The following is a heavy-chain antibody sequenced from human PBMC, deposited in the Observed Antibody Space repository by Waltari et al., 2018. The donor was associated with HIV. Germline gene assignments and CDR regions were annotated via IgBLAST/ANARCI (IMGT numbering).Heavy chain of an antibody. Sequence: EVHLMESGGGLVKPGGSLRRSCATSGFTLSDFSMIWVHQAPGKGLEWVSSISSSSIYIYYADSVKGRVTISRDNAKKSVYLQMNSLRAEDTAVYYCARSSFDVVPEVPAIDYWGQGTLVTVSS. J-gene: IGHJ4*02. D-gene: IGHD2-15*01. V-gene: IGHV3-21*01. CDR1: GFTLSDFS. CDR3: ARSSFDVVPEVPAIDY. CDR2: ISSSSIYI.